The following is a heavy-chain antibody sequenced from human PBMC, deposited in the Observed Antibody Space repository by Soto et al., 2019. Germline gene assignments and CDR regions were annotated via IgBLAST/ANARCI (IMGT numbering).Heavy chain of an antibody. CDR1: GGTFSSYS. J-gene: IGHJ4*02. CDR3: ARDRGGSSYFDY. Sequence: GASVKVSCKASGGTFSSYSISWVRQAPGQGLEWMGGIIPIFGTANYAQKFQGRVTITADESTSTAYMELSSLRSEDTAVYYCARDRGGSSYFDYWGQGTLVTVSS. CDR2: IIPIFGTA. D-gene: IGHD1-26*01. V-gene: IGHV1-69*13.